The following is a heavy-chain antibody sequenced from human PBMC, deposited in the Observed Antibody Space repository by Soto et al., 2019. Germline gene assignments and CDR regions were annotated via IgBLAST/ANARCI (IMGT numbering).Heavy chain of an antibody. D-gene: IGHD3-3*01. CDR2: IYYSGST. Sequence: PSETLSLTCTVSGGSISSYYWSWIRQPPGKGLEWIGYIYYSGSTNYNPSLKSRVTISVDTSKNQFSLKLSSVTAAETAVYYCARATYYDFWCGYYIPPSFDYWGQGTLVTVSS. CDR1: GGSISSYY. J-gene: IGHJ4*02. V-gene: IGHV4-59*01. CDR3: ARATYYDFWCGYYIPPSFDY.